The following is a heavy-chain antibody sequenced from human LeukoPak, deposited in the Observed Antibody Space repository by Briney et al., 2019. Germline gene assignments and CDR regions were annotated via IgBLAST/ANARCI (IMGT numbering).Heavy chain of an antibody. CDR2: ISYDGSNK. CDR3: AREVVTAYNWFDP. V-gene: IGHV3-30-3*01. CDR1: GFTFSSYA. D-gene: IGHD2-21*02. Sequence: GRSLRLSCAASGFTFSSYAMHWVRQAPGKGLEWVAVISYDGSNKYYADSVKGRFTISRDNSKNTLYLQMNSLRAEDTAAYYCAREVVTAYNWFDPWGQGTLVTVSS. J-gene: IGHJ5*02.